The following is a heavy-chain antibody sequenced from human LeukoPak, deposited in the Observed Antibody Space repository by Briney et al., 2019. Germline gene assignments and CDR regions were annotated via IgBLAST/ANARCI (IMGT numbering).Heavy chain of an antibody. CDR3: ARGGSYLSAFDI. Sequence: PGGSLRLSCAASGFNVGSNYINWVRQAPGKGLEWVSALYSGGSTYYADSVKGRFTVSRDNSKNTLYLQMNGLRAEDTAVYYCARGGSYLSAFDIWGQGTMVTVSS. V-gene: IGHV3-53*01. CDR2: LYSGGST. D-gene: IGHD1-26*01. CDR1: GFNVGSNY. J-gene: IGHJ3*02.